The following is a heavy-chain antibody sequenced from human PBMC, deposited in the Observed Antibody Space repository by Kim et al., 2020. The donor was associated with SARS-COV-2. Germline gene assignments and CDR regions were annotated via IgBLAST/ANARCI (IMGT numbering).Heavy chain of an antibody. CDR1: GFTFSSYA. CDR2: ISYDGSNK. D-gene: IGHD6-6*01. Sequence: GGSLRLSCAASGFTFSSYAMHWVHQAPGKGLEWVAVISYDGSNKYYADSVKGRFTISRDNSKNTLYLQMNSLRAEDTAVYYCAPEGIAARPFDYWGQGTLVTVSS. CDR3: APEGIAARPFDY. V-gene: IGHV3-30-3*01. J-gene: IGHJ4*02.